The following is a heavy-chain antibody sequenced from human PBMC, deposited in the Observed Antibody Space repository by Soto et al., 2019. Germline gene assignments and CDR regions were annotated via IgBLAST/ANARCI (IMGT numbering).Heavy chain of an antibody. V-gene: IGHV3-74*03. J-gene: IGHJ5*02. D-gene: IGHD5-12*01. Sequence: PGGSMGLSCAASTFTFNTYWMHWVRQAPGKGLVWVSRINSDGTKTTYADSVKGRFTISRDNAKNTVYLQMNSLRAEDTAMYYCATVATNSYNWVDPWGQGTLVTVSS. CDR1: TFTFNTYW. CDR3: ATVATNSYNWVDP. CDR2: INSDGTKT.